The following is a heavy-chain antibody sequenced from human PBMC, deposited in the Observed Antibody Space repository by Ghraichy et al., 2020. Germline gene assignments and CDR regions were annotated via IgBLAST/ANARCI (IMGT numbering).Heavy chain of an antibody. CDR1: GFTFSSYA. D-gene: IGHD3-10*02. J-gene: IGHJ4*02. Sequence: GESLNISCAASGFTFSSYAMHWVRQAPGKGLEWVAVISYDGSNKYYADSVKGRFTISRDNSKNTLYLQMNSLRAEDTAVYYCASLYGGGFDYWGQGTLVTVSS. V-gene: IGHV3-30*04. CDR2: ISYDGSNK. CDR3: ASLYGGGFDY.